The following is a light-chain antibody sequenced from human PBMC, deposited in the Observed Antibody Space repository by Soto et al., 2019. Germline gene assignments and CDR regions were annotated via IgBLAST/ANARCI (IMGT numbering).Light chain of an antibody. J-gene: IGKJ5*01. CDR1: QGISSY. CDR2: TAS. CDR3: QKADTFPIS. Sequence: EIQLTQSPSFVSASVVDRVTITCRASQGISSYLAWYQQKPGKAPNLLIHTASTLQSGVPSRFSGSGFGTDFTLTMSSLQPEDSAIYYCQKADTFPISVGQGTRREIK. V-gene: IGKV1-9*01.